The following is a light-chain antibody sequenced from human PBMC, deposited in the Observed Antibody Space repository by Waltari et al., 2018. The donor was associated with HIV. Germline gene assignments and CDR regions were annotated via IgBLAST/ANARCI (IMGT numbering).Light chain of an antibody. CDR1: TSDVGGYNY. V-gene: IGLV2-14*01. Sequence: QSGLTQPASVSGSPGQPLTISCPGTTSDVGGYNYVSWYQPPQGKSPKLIIYEGSNRPAGVSNRFSGSKSGNTASLTISGLQPEDETDYYCSSFSSSSTPYVFGTGTKVTVL. CDR3: SSFSSSSTPYV. CDR2: EGS. J-gene: IGLJ1*01.